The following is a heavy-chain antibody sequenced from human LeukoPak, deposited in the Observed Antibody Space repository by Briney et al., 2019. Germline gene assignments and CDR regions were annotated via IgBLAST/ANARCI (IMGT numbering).Heavy chain of an antibody. Sequence: HTGGSLRLSCAASGFTFHIYAMNWVRQAPGKGLEWVSAINGGGYGTYYADSVKGRFTISRDNSKNTLYLQMNSLRAGDTAVYYCARAYFYGSGRHGDDTFDIWGQGTMVTVSS. CDR2: INGGGYGT. CDR1: GFTFHIYA. V-gene: IGHV3-23*01. D-gene: IGHD3-10*01. J-gene: IGHJ3*02. CDR3: ARAYFYGSGRHGDDTFDI.